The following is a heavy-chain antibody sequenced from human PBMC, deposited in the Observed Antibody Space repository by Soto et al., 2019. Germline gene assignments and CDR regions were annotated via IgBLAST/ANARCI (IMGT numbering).Heavy chain of an antibody. D-gene: IGHD6-13*01. CDR3: ARLRGYSSSWYFDY. J-gene: IGHJ4*02. CDR2: IYYSGST. CDR1: GGSISSSSYY. V-gene: IGHV4-39*01. Sequence: SETLSLTCTVSGGSISSSSYYWGWIRQPPGKGLEWIGSIYYSGSTYYNPSLKSRVTISVDTSKNLFSLKLSSVTAADTAVYYCARLRGYSSSWYFDYWGQGTLVTVSS.